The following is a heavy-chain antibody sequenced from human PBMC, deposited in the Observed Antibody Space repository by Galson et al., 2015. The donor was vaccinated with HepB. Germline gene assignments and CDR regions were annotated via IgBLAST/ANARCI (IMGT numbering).Heavy chain of an antibody. CDR2: ISYDGSNK. D-gene: IGHD5-18*01. CDR3: AKDRSYGPLDY. Sequence: LRLSCAASGFTFSSYGMHWVRQAPGKGLEWVAVISYDGSNKYYADSVKGRFTISRDNSKNTLYLQMNSLRAEDTAVYYCAKDRSYGPLDYWGQGTLVTVSS. J-gene: IGHJ4*02. CDR1: GFTFSSYG. V-gene: IGHV3-30*18.